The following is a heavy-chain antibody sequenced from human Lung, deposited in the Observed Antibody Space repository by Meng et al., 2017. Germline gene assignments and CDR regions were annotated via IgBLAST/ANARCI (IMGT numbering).Heavy chain of an antibody. CDR3: ARDEDISAAGKLFGDY. CDR1: GYTFPDYW. V-gene: IGHV1-2*05. J-gene: IGHJ4*02. Sequence: QGRLLQAGAQVKKTGASVKGSCKASGYTFPDYWLHWVRRAPGQGLEWMGRINPKSGDTHYAQRFQGRVTMTGDTSISTAYMELSGLRSDDTVMYYCARDEDISAAGKLFGDYWGQGTLVTVSS. D-gene: IGHD6-13*01. CDR2: INPKSGDT.